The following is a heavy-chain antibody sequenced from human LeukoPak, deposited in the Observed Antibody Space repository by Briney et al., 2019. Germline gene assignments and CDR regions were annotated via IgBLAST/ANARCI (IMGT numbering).Heavy chain of an antibody. CDR2: SNGDGRTT. Sequence: GGSLRLSCAASGFTFSSYWMHWVRQAPGKGLVWVSRSNGDGRTTSYADSVKGRFTISRDNAKNTLYLQMNSLRAEDTAVYYCAKGALWFGESDAFDIWGQGTMVTVSS. J-gene: IGHJ3*02. CDR1: GFTFSSYW. V-gene: IGHV3-74*01. D-gene: IGHD3-10*01. CDR3: AKGALWFGESDAFDI.